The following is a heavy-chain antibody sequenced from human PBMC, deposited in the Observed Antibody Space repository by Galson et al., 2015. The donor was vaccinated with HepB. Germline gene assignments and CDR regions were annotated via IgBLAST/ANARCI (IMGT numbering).Heavy chain of an antibody. Sequence: SVKVSCKASGYTFTSYGISWVRQAPGQGLEWMGWISAYNGNTNYAQKLQGRVTMTTDTSTSTAYMELRSLRSDDTAVYYCARDLIVVVPAAPGQYNWFDPWGQGTLVTVSS. CDR3: ARDLIVVVPAAPGQYNWFDP. V-gene: IGHV1-18*01. CDR2: ISAYNGNT. J-gene: IGHJ5*02. CDR1: GYTFTSYG. D-gene: IGHD2-2*01.